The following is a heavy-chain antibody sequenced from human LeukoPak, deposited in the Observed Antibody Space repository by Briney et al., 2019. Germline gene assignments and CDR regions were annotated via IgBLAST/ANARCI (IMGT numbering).Heavy chain of an antibody. D-gene: IGHD5-12*01. CDR1: GFTVSSNY. Sequence: QTGGSLRLSCAASGFTVSSNYMSWVRQAPGKGLEWVAVISHDGSNKYYADSVKGRFTISRDNSKNTLYLQMNSLRTEDTAVYYCANQEGALRPGGQGTLVTVSS. V-gene: IGHV3-30*18. CDR3: ANQEGALRP. J-gene: IGHJ4*02. CDR2: ISHDGSNK.